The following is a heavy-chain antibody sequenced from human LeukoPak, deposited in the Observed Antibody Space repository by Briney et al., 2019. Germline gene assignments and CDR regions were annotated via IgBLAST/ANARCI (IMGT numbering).Heavy chain of an antibody. J-gene: IGHJ4*02. CDR3: AKDGLYYYDSSGYYYDTRFDY. D-gene: IGHD3-22*01. CDR1: GFTFSSYW. Sequence: GGSLRLSCAASGFTFSSYWMSWVRQAPGKGLEWVANINQDGSENYYVDSVRGRFTISRDNAKNSLYLQMNSLRAEDTAVYYCAKDGLYYYDSSGYYYDTRFDYWGQGTLVTVSS. CDR2: INQDGSEN. V-gene: IGHV3-7*03.